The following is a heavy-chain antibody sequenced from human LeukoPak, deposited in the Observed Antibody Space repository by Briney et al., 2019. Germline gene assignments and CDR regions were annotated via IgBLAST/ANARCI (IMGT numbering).Heavy chain of an antibody. CDR1: GFTFSSYA. CDR2: ISGSGAGS. CDR3: AKHPDFSSSSQYIDF. V-gene: IGHV3-23*01. Sequence: GGSLRLSCAASGFTFSSYAMSWVRQAPGKGLEWVSVISGSGAGSYYADSVKGRVTVSRDNSKNTVFLQINSLRAEDTAVYYCAKHPDFSSSSQYIDFWGQGTLVTVSS. D-gene: IGHD6-6*01. J-gene: IGHJ4*02.